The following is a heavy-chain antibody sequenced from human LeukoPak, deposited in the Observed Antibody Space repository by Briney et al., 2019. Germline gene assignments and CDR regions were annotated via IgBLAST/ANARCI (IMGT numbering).Heavy chain of an antibody. CDR1: GFTFSSYW. D-gene: IGHD3-10*01. Sequence: GGSLRLSCAASGFTFSSYWMSWVRQAPGKGLGWVANIKQDGSEKYYVDSVKGRFTISRDNAKNSLYLQMNSLRAEDTAVYYCARLGYGSGSYGVDYWGQGTLVTVSS. J-gene: IGHJ4*02. V-gene: IGHV3-7*01. CDR2: IKQDGSEK. CDR3: ARLGYGSGSYGVDY.